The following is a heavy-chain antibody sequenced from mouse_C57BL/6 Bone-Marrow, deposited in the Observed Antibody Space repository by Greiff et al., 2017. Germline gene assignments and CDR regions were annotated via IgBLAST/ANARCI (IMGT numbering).Heavy chain of an antibody. CDR1: GYTFTNYW. D-gene: IGHD4-1*01. CDR3: ARRLGHWYFDV. CDR2: IYPGGGYT. J-gene: IGHJ1*03. V-gene: IGHV1-63*01. Sequence: QVQLQQSGAELVRPGTSVKMSFKASGYTFTNYWIGWAKQRPGHGLEWIGDIYPGGGYTNYNEKFKGKATLTADKSSSTAYMQFSSLTSEDSAIYYCARRLGHWYFDVWGTGTTVTVSS.